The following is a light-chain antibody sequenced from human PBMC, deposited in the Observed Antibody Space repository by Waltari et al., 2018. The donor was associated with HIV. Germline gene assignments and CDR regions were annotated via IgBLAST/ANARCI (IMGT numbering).Light chain of an antibody. V-gene: IGKV4-1*01. J-gene: IGKJ1*01. CDR2: WAS. Sequence: DFVMTQSPDSLAVSLGERATINCKSSQNVLYDSNNKNYLAWYQQKPGQPPKLLIYWASTRQSGVPDRCSGSGSGTDFTLTISSLQAEDVAVYYCQQYYSTPPTFGQGTKVEIK. CDR1: QNVLYDSNNKNY. CDR3: QQYYSTPPT.